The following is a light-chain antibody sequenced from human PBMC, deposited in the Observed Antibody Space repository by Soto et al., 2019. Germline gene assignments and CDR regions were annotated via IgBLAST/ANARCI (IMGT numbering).Light chain of an antibody. CDR3: QQYNNWPPYT. J-gene: IGKJ2*01. CDR2: GAS. Sequence: EIVMTQSPVTLSLSRGEICTLSCRSSQRVSSNVAWYQQKPGQAPRLLIYGASTRATGIPARFSGSGSETEFTLTISSLQSEDFAVYYCQQYNNWPPYTFGQGTKVDIK. V-gene: IGKV3-15*01. CDR1: QRVSSN.